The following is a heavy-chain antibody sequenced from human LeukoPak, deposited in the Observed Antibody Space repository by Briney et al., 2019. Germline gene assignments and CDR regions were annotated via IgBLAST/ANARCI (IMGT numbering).Heavy chain of an antibody. CDR2: INHSGST. J-gene: IGHJ6*03. V-gene: IGHV4-34*01. D-gene: IGHD3-9*01. CDR3: ARGRYYDILTGYPRGRYMDV. CDR1: GGSFSGYY. Sequence: PSETLSLTCAVYGGSFSGYYWSWIRQPPGKGLEWIGEINHSGSTNYNPSLTSRVTISVDTSKNQFSLQLSSVTAADTAVYYCARGRYYDILTGYPRGRYMDVWGKGTTVTVSS.